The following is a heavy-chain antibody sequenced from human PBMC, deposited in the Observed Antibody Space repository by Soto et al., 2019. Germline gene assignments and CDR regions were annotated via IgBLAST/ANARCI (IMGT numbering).Heavy chain of an antibody. Sequence: KPWGSLRLSCAASGCTFSSFGMSWVRQAPGKGLEWVSSISSSSSYIDYVDSLNGRFTISRDNTANSLYLQMNSLRAEDTAVYYCAPHLFDGRGYNWGQGTLVTVSS. J-gene: IGHJ4*01. CDR2: ISSSSSYI. CDR3: APHLFDGRGYN. D-gene: IGHD3-22*01. CDR1: GCTFSSFG. V-gene: IGHV3-21*01.